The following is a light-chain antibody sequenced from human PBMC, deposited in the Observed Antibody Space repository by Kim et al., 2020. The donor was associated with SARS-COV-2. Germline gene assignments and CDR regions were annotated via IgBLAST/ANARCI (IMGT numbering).Light chain of an antibody. CDR2: AVN. CDR3: SSQTNTATWV. CDR1: YDR. V-gene: IGLV2-18*02. Sequence: YDRLASYLQPPAAAPQLIFYAVNTQPSGAPDRFSGAAAGTTTSLTISALRAEEEAYYYCSSQTNTATWVFGGGTKVTVL. J-gene: IGLJ3*02.